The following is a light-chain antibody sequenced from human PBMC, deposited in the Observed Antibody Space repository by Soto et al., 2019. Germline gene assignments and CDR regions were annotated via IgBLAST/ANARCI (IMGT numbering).Light chain of an antibody. CDR3: QQYLTNPVT. CDR1: QSVLYSANNKNY. CDR2: WAS. J-gene: IGKJ4*01. Sequence: DIVMTQSPDSLAVSLGERATINCKSSQSVLYSANNKNYLAWYQQKPGQPPKLLIYWASTRESGVPDRFIGSGSGTDFTLTISSLQAEDVAVYHCQQYLTNPVTVGGGTKVEIK. V-gene: IGKV4-1*01.